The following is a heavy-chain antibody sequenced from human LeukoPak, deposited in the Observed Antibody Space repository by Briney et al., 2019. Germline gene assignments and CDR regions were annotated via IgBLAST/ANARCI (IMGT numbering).Heavy chain of an antibody. CDR3: ARTAEDIVVVVAATSWFDP. CDR2: ISSSSSYI. D-gene: IGHD2-15*01. J-gene: IGHJ5*02. CDR1: AFTFSRYW. V-gene: IGHV3-21*01. Sequence: PGGSLRLSCAASAFTFSRYWTTWVRQAPGKGLEWVSSISSSSSYIYYADSVKGRFTISRDNAKNSLYLQMNSLRAEDTAVYYCARTAEDIVVVVAATSWFDPWGQGTLVTVSS.